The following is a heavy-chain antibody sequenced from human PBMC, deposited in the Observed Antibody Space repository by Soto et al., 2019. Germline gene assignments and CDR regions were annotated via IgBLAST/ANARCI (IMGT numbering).Heavy chain of an antibody. V-gene: IGHV3-30-3*01. D-gene: IGHD3-22*01. CDR2: ISYDGSNQ. CDR1: GFTFSNYA. Sequence: QVQLVESGGGVVQPGRSLRLSCAASGFTFSNYAMHWVRQAPGKGLEWVALISYDGSNQYYADSVKGRFTISRDNSKNTLYLQMSSLTAEDTAVYYCARNGEVVVVFTVGLGSWGQGTLVTVSS. J-gene: IGHJ4*02. CDR3: ARNGEVVVVFTVGLGS.